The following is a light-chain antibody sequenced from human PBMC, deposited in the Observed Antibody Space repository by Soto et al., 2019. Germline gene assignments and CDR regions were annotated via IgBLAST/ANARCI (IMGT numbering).Light chain of an antibody. Sequence: DIQMTQSPSSLSASVGDRVTITCRASQSISSYLNWYQQKPGKAPNLLIYAASSLQSGVPSRFSGSGSGTDFTLTISSLQPEDSATYYCQQSYSTPLFGPGTKVDIK. CDR2: AAS. J-gene: IGKJ3*01. CDR3: QQSYSTPL. CDR1: QSISSY. V-gene: IGKV1-39*01.